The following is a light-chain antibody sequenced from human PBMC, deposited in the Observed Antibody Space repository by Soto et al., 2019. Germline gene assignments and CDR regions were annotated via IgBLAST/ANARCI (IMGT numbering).Light chain of an antibody. CDR3: CSYAGSSTWVV. J-gene: IGLJ2*01. Sequence: QSALTQPASVSGSPGQSITISCTGTSSDVGSYNLVSWYQQHPGKAPKLMIYEGSKRPSGVSNRFSGSKSGNTASLIISGLQAEDEADYYCCSYAGSSTWVVFGGGTKLTVL. CDR2: EGS. CDR1: SSDVGSYNL. V-gene: IGLV2-23*01.